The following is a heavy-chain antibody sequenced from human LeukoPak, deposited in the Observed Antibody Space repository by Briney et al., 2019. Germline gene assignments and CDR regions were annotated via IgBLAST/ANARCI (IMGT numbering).Heavy chain of an antibody. CDR3: ARGSRRQQLVLLFDY. V-gene: IGHV1-2*02. Sequence: ASVKVSCKAPGYTFTGYYMHWVRQAPGQGLEWMGWINPNSGGTNYAQKFQGRVTMTRDTSISTAYMELSRLRSDDTAVYYCARGSRRQQLVLLFDYWGQGTLVTVSS. CDR1: GYTFTGYY. D-gene: IGHD6-13*01. CDR2: INPNSGGT. J-gene: IGHJ4*02.